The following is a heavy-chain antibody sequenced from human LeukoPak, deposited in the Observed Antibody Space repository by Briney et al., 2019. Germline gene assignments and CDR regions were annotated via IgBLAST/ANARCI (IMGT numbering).Heavy chain of an antibody. CDR2: ISSSGSTI. CDR1: GFTFSDYY. D-gene: IGHD1-7*01. Sequence: GGSLRLSCAASGFTFSDYYMSWIRQAPGKGLEWVSYISSSGSTIYYADSVKGRFTISRDNAKNSLYLQMNSLRAEDTAVYFCAKDQSYDWNYGSHDYWGQGTLVTVSS. J-gene: IGHJ4*02. CDR3: AKDQSYDWNYGSHDY. V-gene: IGHV3-11*01.